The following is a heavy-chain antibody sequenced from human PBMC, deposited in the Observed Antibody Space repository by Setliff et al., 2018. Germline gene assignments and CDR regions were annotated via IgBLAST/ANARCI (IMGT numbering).Heavy chain of an antibody. Sequence: AASVKVSCKASGYTFTRYAMNWVRQAPGQGLEWMGWINTNTGNPTYAQGFTGRFVFSLDTSVSTAYLQISSLKAEDTAVYYCARDSSGWSGFSRLVGAYYYYMDVWGKGTTVTVSS. CDR1: GYTFTRYA. D-gene: IGHD6-19*01. V-gene: IGHV7-4-1*02. CDR3: ARDSSGWSGFSRLVGAYYYYMDV. CDR2: INTNTGNP. J-gene: IGHJ6*03.